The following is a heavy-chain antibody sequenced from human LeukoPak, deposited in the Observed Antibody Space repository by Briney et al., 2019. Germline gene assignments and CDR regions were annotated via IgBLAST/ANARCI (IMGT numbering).Heavy chain of an antibody. J-gene: IGHJ4*02. CDR3: ARGLGYCTTNSCYNEH. V-gene: IGHV3-21*01. D-gene: IGHD2-2*02. CDR1: GFTFSSYS. Sequence: GGSLRLSCAASGFTFSSYSMNWVRQAPGKGLEWVSSISRSSDYIYYADSVKGRFTISRDNAKNSLYLQVNSLRVEDTAVYYCARGLGYCTTNSCYNEHWGQGTQVTVSS. CDR2: ISRSSDYI.